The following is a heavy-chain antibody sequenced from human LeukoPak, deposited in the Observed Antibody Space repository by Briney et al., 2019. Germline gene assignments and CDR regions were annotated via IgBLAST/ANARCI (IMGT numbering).Heavy chain of an antibody. CDR1: GGTFSSYA. CDR2: IIPIFGTA. V-gene: IGHV1-69*05. J-gene: IGHJ3*02. Sequence: ASVKVSCKASGGTFSSYAISWVRQAPGQGLEWMGGIIPIFGTANYAQKFQGRVTITTDESTSTAYMELSSLRSEDTAVYYCARAAYYYDSSGKDAFDIWGQGTKVTVSS. CDR3: ARAAYYYDSSGKDAFDI. D-gene: IGHD3-22*01.